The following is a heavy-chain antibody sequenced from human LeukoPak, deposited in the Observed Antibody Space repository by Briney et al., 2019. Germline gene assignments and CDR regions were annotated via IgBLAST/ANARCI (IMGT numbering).Heavy chain of an antibody. V-gene: IGHV4-59*08. Sequence: SETLSLTCSVSAGSISSYYWSWIRQPPGKGLEWIGYIYYSGSTNYNPSLKSRVTISVDASRNQFSLKLSSVTAADTAVYYCSRLSVAAAGIPGIYFDYWGQGTLVTVSS. CDR1: AGSISSYY. J-gene: IGHJ4*02. CDR3: SRLSVAAAGIPGIYFDY. D-gene: IGHD6-13*01. CDR2: IYYSGST.